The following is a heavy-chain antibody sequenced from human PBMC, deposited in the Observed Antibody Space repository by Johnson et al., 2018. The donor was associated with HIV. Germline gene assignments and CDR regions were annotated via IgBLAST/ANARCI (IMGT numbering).Heavy chain of an antibody. CDR2: IGTAGDT. CDR1: GFTFSSYD. J-gene: IGHJ3*02. V-gene: IGHV3-13*01. CDR3: ARDPEIAARADAFDI. Sequence: VQLVESGGGVVQPGGSLRLSCDASGFTFSSYDMHWVRQSTGVGLEWVSAIGTAGDTHYPDSVKGRFTISRDNAKNSLYLQMNSLRAEDTAVYYCARDPEIAARADAFDIWGQGTMVTVSS. D-gene: IGHD6-6*01.